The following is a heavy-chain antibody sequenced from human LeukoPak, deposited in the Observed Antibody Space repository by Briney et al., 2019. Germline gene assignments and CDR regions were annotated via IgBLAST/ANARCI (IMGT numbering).Heavy chain of an antibody. J-gene: IGHJ4*02. V-gene: IGHV3-7*05. CDR2: LNLGGAEK. CDR1: GFTSCSFR. D-gene: IGHD2-8*02. CDR3: ARAGPWWPRGFETVFDY. Sequence: RGCPRHSSAASGFTSCSFRITCGRQTLRKGLWWGSKLNLGGAEKYYMDSVKGRFTISRDNATNSLYLQMCSLRAQGTGLYYCARAGPWWPRGFETVFDYRCQRTMVTVSS.